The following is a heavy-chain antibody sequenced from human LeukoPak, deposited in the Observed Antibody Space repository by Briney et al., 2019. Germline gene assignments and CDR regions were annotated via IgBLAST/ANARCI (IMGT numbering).Heavy chain of an antibody. Sequence: GSLRLSCVASGFTFSSYAMRWVRQAPGKGLEWVSAIGAGSGAITIYADSVKGRFTISRDNSKNTLYLQMNSLRGEDTAVYYCAKNYDSGRGVPYGMDVWGQGTTVTVSS. CDR3: AKNYDSGRGVPYGMDV. J-gene: IGHJ6*02. V-gene: IGHV3-23*01. CDR1: GFTFSSYA. D-gene: IGHD3-10*01. CDR2: IGAGSGAIT.